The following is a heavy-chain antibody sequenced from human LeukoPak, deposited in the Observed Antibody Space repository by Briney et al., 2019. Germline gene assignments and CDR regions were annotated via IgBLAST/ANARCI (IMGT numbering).Heavy chain of an antibody. CDR3: ARAYPYYYDSSGVPDKPRFDY. D-gene: IGHD3-22*01. V-gene: IGHV1-69*02. J-gene: IGHJ4*02. Sequence: SVKVSCKASGGTFSSYTISWVRQAPGQGLEWMGRIIPILGIANYAQKFQGRVTITADKSTSTAYMELSSLRSEDTAVYYCARAYPYYYDSSGVPDKPRFDYWGQGTLVTVSS. CDR1: GGTFSSYT. CDR2: IIPILGIA.